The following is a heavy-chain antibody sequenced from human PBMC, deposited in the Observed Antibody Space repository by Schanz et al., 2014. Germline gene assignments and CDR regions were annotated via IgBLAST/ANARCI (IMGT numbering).Heavy chain of an antibody. CDR1: GFSFSGFA. CDR3: ATDYSGGGCHI. J-gene: IGHJ3*02. D-gene: IGHD6-19*01. V-gene: IGHV3-30*04. CDR2: VSHDGFTK. Sequence: QVKLVESGGGVVQPGGSLRLSCVASGFSFSGFAVHWVHQAPGKGLEWVSIVSHDGFTKHYADSVRGRFTLSRDNSKNTVYLQMNSLRAEDTALYFCATDYSGGGCHIWGQGTMVTVSS.